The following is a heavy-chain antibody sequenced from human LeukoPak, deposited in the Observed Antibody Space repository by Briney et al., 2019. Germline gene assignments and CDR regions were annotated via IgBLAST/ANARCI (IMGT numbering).Heavy chain of an antibody. D-gene: IGHD6-6*01. CDR3: ARDLKEQLAPDY. V-gene: IGHV3-23*01. CDR2: ISGSGGST. J-gene: IGHJ4*02. CDR1: GFTFRSYA. Sequence: GGSLRLSCAASGFTFRSYAMSWVRQAPGKGLEWVSTISGSGGSTYYADSVKGRFTISRDNSKNTLYLQMNSLRAEDTALYHCARDLKEQLAPDYWGQGTLVTVSS.